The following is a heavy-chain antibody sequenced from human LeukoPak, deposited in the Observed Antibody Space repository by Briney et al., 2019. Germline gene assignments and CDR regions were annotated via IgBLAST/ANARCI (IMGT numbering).Heavy chain of an antibody. CDR1: GGSFSGYY. D-gene: IGHD3-22*01. CDR3: ARQNGYDSSGYSDY. Sequence: SETLSLTCAVYGGSFSGYYWSWIRQPPGKGLEWIGSIYYSGSTYYNPSLKSRVTISVDTSKNQFSLKLSSVTAADTAVYYCARQNGYDSSGYSDYWGQGTLVTVSS. CDR2: IYYSGST. J-gene: IGHJ4*02. V-gene: IGHV4-34*01.